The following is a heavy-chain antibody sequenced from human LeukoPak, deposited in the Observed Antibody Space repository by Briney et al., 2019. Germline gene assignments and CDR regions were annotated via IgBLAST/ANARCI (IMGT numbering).Heavy chain of an antibody. Sequence: SETLSLTCTVSGGSISGYYWSWIRQPPGKALEWICYLYFSGSTSYNPSLESRVTMSVDTSKNQLSLRLSSVTAADTAVYYCARGGLTSRPEFYFDYWGQGILVTVSS. J-gene: IGHJ4*02. CDR3: ARGGLTSRPEFYFDY. CDR1: GGSISGYY. CDR2: LYFSGST. V-gene: IGHV4-59*01. D-gene: IGHD1-14*01.